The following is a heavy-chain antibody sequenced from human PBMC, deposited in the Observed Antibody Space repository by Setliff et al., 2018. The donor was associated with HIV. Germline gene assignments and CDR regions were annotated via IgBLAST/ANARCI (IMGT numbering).Heavy chain of an antibody. CDR3: ARGFDYAQRPPLYYFDY. J-gene: IGHJ4*02. D-gene: IGHD2-2*01. CDR2: IYYSGNP. CDR1: GDSISNYY. Sequence: PSQTLSLTCTVSGDSISNYYWSWIRQHPGKGLEWIGYIYYSGNPFYNPSLRSRVTISLDTSKNQFSLKLSSVTAADTAVYYCARGFDYAQRPPLYYFDYWGQGTLVTVSS. V-gene: IGHV4-31*03.